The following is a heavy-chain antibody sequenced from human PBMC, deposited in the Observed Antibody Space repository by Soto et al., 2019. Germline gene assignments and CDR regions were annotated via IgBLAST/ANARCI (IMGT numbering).Heavy chain of an antibody. V-gene: IGHV3-30-3*01. CDR2: IAHDGSNA. CDR1: GFPFRNNA. CDR3: ARGDREDILVVVGARPGEYGTDI. Sequence: QVQLVESGGGVVQPGGSLRLSCEPSGFPFRNNAMHGVRQAPGKGRECLAVIAHDGSNAFNRASVKGRFTVSRDNSKNTLYLYMNSLRSEDTGVYYCARGDREDILVVVGARPGEYGTDIWGQGTTVIVSS. J-gene: IGHJ6*02. D-gene: IGHD2-15*01.